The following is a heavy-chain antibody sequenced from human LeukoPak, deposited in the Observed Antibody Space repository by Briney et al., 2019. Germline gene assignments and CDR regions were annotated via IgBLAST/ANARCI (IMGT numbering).Heavy chain of an antibody. J-gene: IGHJ4*02. CDR2: IKQDGSEK. V-gene: IGHV3-7*01. Sequence: GGSLRLSCVVSGFTFSSYCMSWVRRAQGKGLELVANIKQDGSEKYYVDSVKGRFTMSRDNAKNSLYLQMNSLGAEDTAVYYCARVQWELRGVGSYFEYWGQGALVTVSS. D-gene: IGHD1-26*01. CDR1: GFTFSSYC. CDR3: ARVQWELRGVGSYFEY.